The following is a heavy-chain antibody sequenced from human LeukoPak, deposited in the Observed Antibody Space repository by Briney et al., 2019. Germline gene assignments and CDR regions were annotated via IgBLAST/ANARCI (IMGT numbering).Heavy chain of an antibody. CDR1: GGTFSSYA. J-gene: IGHJ4*02. Sequence: SMKVSXKTYGGTFSSYAISWVRQAPGQGLEWMGGIIPIFGTANYAQKFQGRVTITADESTSTAYMELSSLRSEDTAVYYCARDLGCSSGWYCNYWGQGTLVTVSS. CDR3: ARDLGCSSGWYCNY. V-gene: IGHV1-69*13. D-gene: IGHD6-19*01. CDR2: IIPIFGTA.